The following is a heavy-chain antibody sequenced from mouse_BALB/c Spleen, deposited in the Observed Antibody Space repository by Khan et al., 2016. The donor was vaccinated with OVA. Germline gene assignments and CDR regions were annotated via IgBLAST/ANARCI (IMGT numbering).Heavy chain of an antibody. CDR2: ISYSGYT. CDR1: GYSITSGYG. J-gene: IGHJ2*01. D-gene: IGHD1-2*01. Sequence: EVKLLESGPGLVKPSQSLSLTCTVTGYSITSGYGWNWIRPFPGNKLEWMGDISYSGYTNYNPSLKSRISITRDTSKNEFFLQLNSVTTEDTATYYCARTARIKYWGQGTTLTVSS. CDR3: ARTARIKY. V-gene: IGHV3-2*02.